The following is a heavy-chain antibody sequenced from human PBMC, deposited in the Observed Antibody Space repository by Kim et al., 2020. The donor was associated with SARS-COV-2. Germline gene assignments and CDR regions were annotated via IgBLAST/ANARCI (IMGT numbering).Heavy chain of an antibody. Sequence: GGSLRLSCAASGFTFSSYWMSWVRQAPGKGLEWVANIKQDGSEKYYVDSVKGRFTISRDNAKNSLYLQMNSLRAEDTAVYYCARDWYYYDSSGYYPSDDFDDWGQGTRVTVSS. D-gene: IGHD3-22*01. CDR1: GFTFSSYW. CDR2: IKQDGSEK. CDR3: ARDWYYYDSSGYYPSDDFDD. V-gene: IGHV3-7*03. J-gene: IGHJ4*02.